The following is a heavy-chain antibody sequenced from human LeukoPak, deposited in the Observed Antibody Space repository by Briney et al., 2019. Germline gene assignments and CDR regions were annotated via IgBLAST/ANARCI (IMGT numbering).Heavy chain of an antibody. J-gene: IGHJ6*03. D-gene: IGHD1-26*01. V-gene: IGHV3-23*01. CDR1: GFTFSSYG. CDR2: ISGSGGST. Sequence: GGSPRLSCAASGFTFSSYGMSWVRQAPGKGLEWVSAISGSGGSTYYADSVKGRFTISRDNSKNTLYLQMGSLRAEDMAVYYCARGVVGATNYYYYYMDVWGKGTTVTISS. CDR3: ARGVVGATNYYYYYMDV.